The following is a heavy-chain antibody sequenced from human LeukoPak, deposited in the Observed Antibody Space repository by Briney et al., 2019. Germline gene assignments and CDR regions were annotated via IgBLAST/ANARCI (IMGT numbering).Heavy chain of an antibody. Sequence: ASVKVSCKTSGFTFTGYYEHWVRQAPGQGLEWMGWINLNSGGTTYAQNFQGRVTMTRDTSISTAYMELSRLRSDDTAVYFCAKDAVTVATPYFDFWGQGTLVTVSS. CDR1: GFTFTGYY. J-gene: IGHJ4*02. D-gene: IGHD4-11*01. V-gene: IGHV1-2*02. CDR2: INLNSGGT. CDR3: AKDAVTVATPYFDF.